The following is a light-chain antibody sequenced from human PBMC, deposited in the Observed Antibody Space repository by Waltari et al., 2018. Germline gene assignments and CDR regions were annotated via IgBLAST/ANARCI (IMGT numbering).Light chain of an antibody. J-gene: IGKJ4*01. CDR3: QQYAATPRA. CDR1: QAISNA. Sequence: EIQMTQSPSSLSSSVGDRVTITCRASQAISNALAWYQQEPGKAPKVLLSRESTLDSGVPSRFGGSGTGTDCTRTISIQQPEDFATYDCQQYAATPRAFGGGTKVDIK. V-gene: IGKV1-NL1*01. CDR2: RES.